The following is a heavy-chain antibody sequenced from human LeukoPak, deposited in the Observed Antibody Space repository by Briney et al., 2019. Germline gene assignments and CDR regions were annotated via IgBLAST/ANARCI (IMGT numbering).Heavy chain of an antibody. CDR1: GYTFTVYS. CDR3: ARDPQGGDSSGYPRYYFDY. V-gene: IGHV1-2*02. D-gene: IGHD3-22*01. CDR2: INPNSGDT. J-gene: IGHJ4*02. Sequence: GASVKVSCKASGYTFTVYSMHWVRQAPGQGLEWMGWINPNSGDTKYSQNFQGRVTMSWDTSISTAYMELSSLRSEDTAVYYCARDPQGGDSSGYPRYYFDYWGQGTLVTVSS.